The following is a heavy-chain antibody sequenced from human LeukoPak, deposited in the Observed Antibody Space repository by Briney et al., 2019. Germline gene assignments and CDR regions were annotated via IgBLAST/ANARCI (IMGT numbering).Heavy chain of an antibody. V-gene: IGHV4-59*01. Sequence: SETRSLTCTVSGGSISSYYWSWIRQPPGKGLEWIGYIYYSGSINYNPSLKSRVTISVDTSKNQFSLKLSSVTAADTAVFYCARVLYSSYLDYWGQGTPVTVSS. CDR3: ARVLYSSYLDY. D-gene: IGHD6-13*01. CDR2: IYYSGSI. CDR1: GGSISSYY. J-gene: IGHJ4*02.